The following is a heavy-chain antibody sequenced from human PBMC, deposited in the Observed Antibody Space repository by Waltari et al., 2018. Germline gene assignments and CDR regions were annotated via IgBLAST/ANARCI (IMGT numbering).Heavy chain of an antibody. D-gene: IGHD3-22*01. CDR1: GYSFTSYW. V-gene: IGHV5-51*01. CDR3: ARATYYYDSSGYYYGAFDI. CDR2: IYPGDSDT. Sequence: EVQLVQSGAEVKKPGESLKISCKGSGYSFTSYWIGWVRQMPGKGLEWLGIIYPGDSDTRYSPSFQGQVTSSADKSISTAYLQWSSLKASDTAMYYCARATYYYDSSGYYYGAFDIWGQGTMVTVSS. J-gene: IGHJ3*02.